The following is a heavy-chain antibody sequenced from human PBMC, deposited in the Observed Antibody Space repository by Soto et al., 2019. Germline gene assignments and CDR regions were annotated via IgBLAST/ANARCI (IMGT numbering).Heavy chain of an antibody. CDR3: ARTEASSWSFFYYGMDV. J-gene: IGHJ6*02. Sequence: PSATLSLTCTVSGGPIGSYYWSWLRQSPGKGLEWIGCVYYSDSTNYNPSLKSRVTISLDKSKNQFSLRLNSVTAADTAVYYCARTEASSWSFFYYGMDVWGQGTTVTVSS. V-gene: IGHV4-59*01. D-gene: IGHD6-13*01. CDR2: VYYSDST. CDR1: GGPIGSYY.